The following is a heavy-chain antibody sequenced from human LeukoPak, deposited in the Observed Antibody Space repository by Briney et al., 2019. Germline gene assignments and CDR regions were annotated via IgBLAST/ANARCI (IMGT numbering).Heavy chain of an antibody. D-gene: IGHD3/OR15-3a*01. CDR2: IDPSDSET. CDR3: ARVMFSVSVRPGNFDF. Sequence: GGALQSSFNAACYDFSSYWIGWGRRKPGKGVEWMGIIDPSDSETRDSPSFRGEVTISLDMSISTAYLHWPSLKASDTAIYFCARVMFSVSVRPGNFDFWGPGTLVTVSS. V-gene: IGHV5-51*01. J-gene: IGHJ4*02. CDR1: CYDFSSYW.